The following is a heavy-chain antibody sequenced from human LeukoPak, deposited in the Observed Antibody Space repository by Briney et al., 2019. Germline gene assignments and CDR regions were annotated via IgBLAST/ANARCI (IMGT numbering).Heavy chain of an antibody. Sequence: SETLSLTCNVSSGSISGSYWSWIRQPAGKGLEWIGRIHYSGSTNYNPSLKSRVTISLDTSKNQFSLKLRSVTAADTAVYYCAKFGGGNYYEAFFDFWGQGTLVIVSS. CDR1: SGSISGSY. CDR3: AKFGGGNYYEAFFDF. CDR2: IHYSGST. J-gene: IGHJ4*02. V-gene: IGHV4-4*07. D-gene: IGHD3-16*01.